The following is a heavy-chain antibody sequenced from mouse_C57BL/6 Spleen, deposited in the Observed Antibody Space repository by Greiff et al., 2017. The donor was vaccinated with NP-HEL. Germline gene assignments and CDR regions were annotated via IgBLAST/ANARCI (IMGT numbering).Heavy chain of an antibody. J-gene: IGHJ2*01. V-gene: IGHV5-17*01. CDR3: ATTMITKYYFDY. CDR2: ISSGSSTI. D-gene: IGHD2-4*01. CDR1: GFTFSDYG. Sequence: EVKVEESGGGLVKPGGSLKLSCAASGFTFSDYGMHWVRQAPEKGLEWVAYISSGSSTIYYADTVKGRFTISRDNAKNTLFLQMTSLRSEDTAMYYCATTMITKYYFDYWGQGTTLTVSS.